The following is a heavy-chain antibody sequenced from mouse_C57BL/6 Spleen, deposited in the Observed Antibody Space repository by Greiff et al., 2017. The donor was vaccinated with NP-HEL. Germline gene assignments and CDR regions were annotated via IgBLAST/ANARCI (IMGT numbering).Heavy chain of an antibody. CDR2: IDPNSGGT. D-gene: IGHD4-1*01. V-gene: IGHV1-72*01. CDR1: GYTFTSYW. CDR3: ARWGLGVGAY. J-gene: IGHJ3*01. Sequence: VQLQQSGAELVKPGASVKLSCKASGYTFTSYWMHWVKQRPGRGLEWIGRIDPNSGGTKYNEKFKSKATLTVDKPSSTADMQLSSLTSKDSAVYYCARWGLGVGAYWGQGTLVTVSA.